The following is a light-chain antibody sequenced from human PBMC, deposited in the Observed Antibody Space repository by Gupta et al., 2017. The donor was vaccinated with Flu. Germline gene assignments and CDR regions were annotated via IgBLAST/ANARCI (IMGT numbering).Light chain of an antibody. Sequence: GDRVNITCRTSLGITKYLNWYQLKSGVAPKLLIYDASHLQSGVPSRFSGSGSGTEFTLTITSLQPEDFATYFCQQSHSMAWAFGQGTKVDIQ. CDR3: QQSHSMAWA. CDR1: LGITKY. V-gene: IGKV1-39*01. J-gene: IGKJ1*01. CDR2: DAS.